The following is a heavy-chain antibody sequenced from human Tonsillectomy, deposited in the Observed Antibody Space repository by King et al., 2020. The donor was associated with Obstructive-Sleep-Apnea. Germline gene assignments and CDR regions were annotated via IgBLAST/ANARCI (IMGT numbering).Heavy chain of an antibody. CDR1: GFTFSTYS. CDR3: GRGASGEQWLDY. D-gene: IGHD6-19*01. J-gene: IGHJ4*02. Sequence: VQLVESGGGLVQPGGSLRLSCAASGFTFSTYSMNWVRQAPGKGLEWVSYISISTSSGSSTIYYADSVKGRFTISRDNAKNSLYVQMNSLGAEDTAVCYCGRGASGEQWLDYWGQGTLGTVSS. V-gene: IGHV3-48*04. CDR2: ISISTSSGSSTI.